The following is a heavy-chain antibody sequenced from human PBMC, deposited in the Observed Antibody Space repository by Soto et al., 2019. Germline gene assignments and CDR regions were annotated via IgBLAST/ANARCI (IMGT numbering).Heavy chain of an antibody. V-gene: IGHV1-8*01. CDR3: ASRVGATSFDFDY. D-gene: IGHD1-26*01. CDR1: GYTFTSYD. CDR2: MNPNSGST. Sequence: GASVKVSCEASGYTFTSYDVNWVRLAPGQGLEWMGWMNPNSGSTDYAQKFQGRVTMTRNISISTAYMELSSLRSEDTAVYYCASRVGATSFDFDYWGQGTLVTVSS. J-gene: IGHJ4*02.